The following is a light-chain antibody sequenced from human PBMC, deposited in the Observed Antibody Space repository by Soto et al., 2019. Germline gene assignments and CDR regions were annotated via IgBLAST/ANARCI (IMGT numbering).Light chain of an antibody. Sequence: DIAMTQSPATLSVSPGESPTPSCRASQSVSSDLAWYQQKPGQAPRLLIYGASTRATGIPARFSGSRSGTEFTLTISSLQPDDSASYYCQQYNSYSKTFGQGTKVDIK. J-gene: IGKJ1*01. CDR1: QSVSSD. CDR2: GAS. V-gene: IGKV3-15*01. CDR3: QQYNSYSKT.